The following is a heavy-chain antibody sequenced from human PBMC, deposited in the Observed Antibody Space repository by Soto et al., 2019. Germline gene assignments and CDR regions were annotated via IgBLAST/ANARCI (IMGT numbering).Heavy chain of an antibody. V-gene: IGHV1-69*01. CDR1: GGTVSSYA. Sequence: VQLVQSGAELKKPGSSVKVSCKASGGTVSSYAISWVRQAPGQGLEWMGGIIPLFGRTNYAQKFRGSVTSTADESTSTANMELSSLRSEDTAVYYCATSGSTYYDILPGYHLEYWGQGTLVTVSS. J-gene: IGHJ4*02. CDR2: IIPLFGRT. CDR3: ATSGSTYYDILPGYHLEY. D-gene: IGHD3-9*01.